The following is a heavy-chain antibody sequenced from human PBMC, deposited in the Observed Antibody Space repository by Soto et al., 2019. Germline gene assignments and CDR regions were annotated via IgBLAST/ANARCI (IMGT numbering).Heavy chain of an antibody. V-gene: IGHV3-23*01. CDR3: AKELQAGVVVTAIPSYFDY. Sequence: PGGSLRLSCAASGFTFSSYAMSWVRQAPGKGLEWVSAISGSGGSTYYADSVKGRFTISRDNSKNTLYLQMNSLRAEDTAVYYCAKELQAGVVVTAIPSYFDYWGQGTLVTVSS. D-gene: IGHD2-21*02. J-gene: IGHJ4*02. CDR2: ISGSGGST. CDR1: GFTFSSYA.